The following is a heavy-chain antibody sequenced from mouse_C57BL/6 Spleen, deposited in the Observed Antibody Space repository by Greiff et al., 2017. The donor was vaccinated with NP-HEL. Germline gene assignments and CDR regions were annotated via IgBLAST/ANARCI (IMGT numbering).Heavy chain of an antibody. V-gene: IGHV1-82*01. Sequence: VKLVESGPELVKPGASVKISCKASGYAFSSSWMNWVKQRPGKGLEWIGRIYPGDGDTNYNGKFKGKATLTADKSSSTAYMQLSSLTSEDSAVYFCARSSTGTGYFDYWGQGTTLTVSS. CDR1: GYAFSSSW. D-gene: IGHD4-1*02. J-gene: IGHJ2*01. CDR2: IYPGDGDT. CDR3: ARSSTGTGYFDY.